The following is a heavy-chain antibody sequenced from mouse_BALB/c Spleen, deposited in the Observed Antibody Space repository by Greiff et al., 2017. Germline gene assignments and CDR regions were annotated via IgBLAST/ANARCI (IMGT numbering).Heavy chain of an antibody. CDR1: GYTFTSYW. V-gene: IGHV1S26*01. J-gene: IGHJ1*01. CDR3: ARRRDGYYWYFDV. CDR2: INPSTGYT. Sequence: VQLQQPGAELVKPGASVKMSCKASGYTFTSYWMHWVKQRPGQGLEWIGYINPSTGYTEYNQKFKDKATLTADKSSSTAYMQLSSLTSEDSAVYYCARRRDGYYWYFDVWGAGTTVTVSS. D-gene: IGHD2-3*01.